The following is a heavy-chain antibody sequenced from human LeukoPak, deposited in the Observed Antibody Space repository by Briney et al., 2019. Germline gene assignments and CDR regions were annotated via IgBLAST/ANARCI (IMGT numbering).Heavy chain of an antibody. CDR3: ARDGPIYYDASGYSY. D-gene: IGHD3-22*01. V-gene: IGHV3-7*01. Sequence: GGSLRLSCAASGFTFRTYWMSWVRQAPGKGLEWVANIKQDGSEQYYMDSVKGRFTISRDNAKNLLYLQMNSLRVEDTAVYYCARDGPIYYDASGYSYWGQGTLVTVSS. CDR2: IKQDGSEQ. J-gene: IGHJ4*02. CDR1: GFTFRTYW.